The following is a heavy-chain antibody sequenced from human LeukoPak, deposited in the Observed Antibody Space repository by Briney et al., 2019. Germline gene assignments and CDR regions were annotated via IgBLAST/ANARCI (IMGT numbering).Heavy chain of an antibody. J-gene: IGHJ4*02. Sequence: GGSLRLSCAVSGFSFSNAWMNWVRQAPGKGLECVGRIKSVSDGETTDYAAPVKGRFIISRDDSGSTLYLQMHSLRAEDTAVYYCTTLWLGPEFWGQGTLVTVSS. D-gene: IGHD3-10*01. CDR3: TTLWLGPEF. CDR1: GFSFSNAW. CDR2: IKSVSDGETT. V-gene: IGHV3-15*01.